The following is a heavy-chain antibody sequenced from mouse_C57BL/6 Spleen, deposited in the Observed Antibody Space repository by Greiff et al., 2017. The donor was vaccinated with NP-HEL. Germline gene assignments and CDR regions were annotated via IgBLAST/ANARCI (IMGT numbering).Heavy chain of an antibody. Sequence: EVQLVESGGGLVKPGGSLKLSCAASGFTFSSYAMSWVRQTPEKRLEWVATISDGGSYTYYPDNVKGRFTISRDNAKNNLYLQMSHLKAEDTAMYDCARENYDNDESGLDYWGQGTTLTVSS. CDR3: ARENYDNDESGLDY. D-gene: IGHD2-4*01. CDR1: GFTFSSYA. V-gene: IGHV5-4*01. CDR2: ISDGGSYT. J-gene: IGHJ2*01.